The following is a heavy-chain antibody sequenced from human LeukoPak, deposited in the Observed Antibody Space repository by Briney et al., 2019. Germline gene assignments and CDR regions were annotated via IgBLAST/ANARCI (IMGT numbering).Heavy chain of an antibody. V-gene: IGHV3-23*01. CDR1: GFTVSSNY. D-gene: IGHD3-22*01. J-gene: IGHJ4*02. CDR2: ISGSGGST. CDR3: AKEIGYDSSGSPYY. Sequence: GGSLRLSCAASGFTVSSNYMSWVRQAPGKGLEWVSAISGSGGSTYYADSVKGRFTISRDNSKNTLYLQMNSLRAEDTAVYYCAKEIGYDSSGSPYYWGQGTLVTVSS.